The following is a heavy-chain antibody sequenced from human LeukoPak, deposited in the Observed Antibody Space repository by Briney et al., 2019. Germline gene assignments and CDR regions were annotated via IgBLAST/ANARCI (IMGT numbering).Heavy chain of an antibody. J-gene: IGHJ4*02. D-gene: IGHD3-10*01. Sequence: GRSLRLSCAASGFTFSSYGMHWVRQAPGKGLEWVAVISYDGSNKYYADSVKGRFTISRDNSKNTLYLQMNSLRAEDTAVYYCAKDSGRITMVRGVKGLDYWGQGTLVTVSS. CDR2: ISYDGSNK. CDR1: GFTFSSYG. CDR3: AKDSGRITMVRGVKGLDY. V-gene: IGHV3-30*18.